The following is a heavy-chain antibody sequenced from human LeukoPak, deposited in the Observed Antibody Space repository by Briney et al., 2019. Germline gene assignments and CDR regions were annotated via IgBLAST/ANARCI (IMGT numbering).Heavy chain of an antibody. Sequence: PGGSLRLSCAASGSTFSSYAMSWVRQAPGKGLEWVSAISGSGGSTYYADSVKGRFTISRDNFKNTLYLQMNSLRAEDTAVYYCAKAGVLWGTYYYYMDVWGKGTTVTVSS. J-gene: IGHJ6*03. D-gene: IGHD2/OR15-2a*01. CDR1: GSTFSSYA. V-gene: IGHV3-23*01. CDR3: AKAGVLWGTYYYYMDV. CDR2: ISGSGGST.